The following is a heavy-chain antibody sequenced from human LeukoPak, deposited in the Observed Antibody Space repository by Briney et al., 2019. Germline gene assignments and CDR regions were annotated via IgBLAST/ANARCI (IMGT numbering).Heavy chain of an antibody. CDR2: INHSGST. J-gene: IGHJ4*02. Sequence: SETLSLTCAVYGGSFSGYYWSWIRQPPGKGLEWIGEINHSGSTNYNPSLKSRVTISVDTSKNQFSLKLSSVTAADTAVYYCARHVNSVGFSLDYWGQGTLVTVSS. V-gene: IGHV4-34*01. D-gene: IGHD2-8*01. CDR1: GGSFSGYY. CDR3: ARHVNSVGFSLDY.